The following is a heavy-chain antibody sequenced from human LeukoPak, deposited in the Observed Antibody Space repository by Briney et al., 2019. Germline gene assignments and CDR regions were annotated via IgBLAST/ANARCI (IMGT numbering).Heavy chain of an antibody. CDR2: IFYSGST. CDR3: TRDVPRSAGYPDN. CDR1: GGSISSGDHF. V-gene: IGHV4-31*03. Sequence: ASETLSLTCTVSGGSISSGDHFWSWIRQHPGKGLECIGYIFYSGSTYYNPSLKSRVTISVDTSKNQFSLKLTSVTAADTAVYYCTRDVPRSAGYPDNWGQGTLVTVSS. J-gene: IGHJ4*02. D-gene: IGHD2-15*01.